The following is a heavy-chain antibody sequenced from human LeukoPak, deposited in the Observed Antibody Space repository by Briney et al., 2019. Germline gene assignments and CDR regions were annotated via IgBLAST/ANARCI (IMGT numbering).Heavy chain of an antibody. CDR3: ATDRDYYDGSGYSWFDP. Sequence: SVKVSCKASGGTFSSYAISWARQAPGQGLEWMGGIIPIFGTANYAQKFQGRVTITADESTSTAYMELSSLRSEDTAVYYCATDRDYYDGSGYSWFDPWGQGTLVTVSS. CDR1: GGTFSSYA. D-gene: IGHD3-22*01. J-gene: IGHJ5*02. V-gene: IGHV1-69*13. CDR2: IIPIFGTA.